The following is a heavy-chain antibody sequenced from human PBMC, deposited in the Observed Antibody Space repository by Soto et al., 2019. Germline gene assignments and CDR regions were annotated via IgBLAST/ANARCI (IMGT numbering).Heavy chain of an antibody. Sequence: QVQLVQSGPEVKMPGASVKVSCKTSGYTFTAYGLAWLRQAPGQRPEWMGWVSTNDDRTNYAQKFQGRVTMTTDRSTTTTYMELRSLRDDETAVYYCTRELNTESSAYYSFAYWGQGTLVTVYS. J-gene: IGHJ4*02. CDR3: TRELNTESSAYYSFAY. D-gene: IGHD3-22*01. V-gene: IGHV1-18*01. CDR2: VSTNDDRT. CDR1: GYTFTAYG.